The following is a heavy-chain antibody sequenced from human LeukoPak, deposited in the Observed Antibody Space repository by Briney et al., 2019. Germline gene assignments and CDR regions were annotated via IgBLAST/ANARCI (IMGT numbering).Heavy chain of an antibody. CDR1: GFTFSSYG. J-gene: IGHJ4*02. CDR2: ISYDGSNK. Sequence: GGSLRLSCAASGFTFSSYGMHWVRQAPGKGLEWVAVISYDGSNKYYADSVKGRFTISRDNSKNTLYLHMNSLRAEDTAVYYCAKGPLYSGSYPAPFDYWGQGTVVTVSS. CDR3: AKGPLYSGSYPAPFDY. D-gene: IGHD1-26*01. V-gene: IGHV3-30*18.